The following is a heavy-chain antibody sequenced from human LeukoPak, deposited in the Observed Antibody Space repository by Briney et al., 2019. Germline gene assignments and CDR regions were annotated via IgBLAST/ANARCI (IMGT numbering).Heavy chain of an antibody. CDR3: AKGGYFDY. D-gene: IGHD5-12*01. J-gene: IGHJ4*02. CDR2: IQYDGSNK. V-gene: IGHV3-30*02. Sequence: GGSLRLSCAASGFTFSSYGVHWVRQAPGKGLEWVAFIQYDGSNKYYADSVKGRFTISRDNSKNTLYLQMNSLRAEDTAVYYCAKGGYFDYWGQGTLVTVSS. CDR1: GFTFSSYG.